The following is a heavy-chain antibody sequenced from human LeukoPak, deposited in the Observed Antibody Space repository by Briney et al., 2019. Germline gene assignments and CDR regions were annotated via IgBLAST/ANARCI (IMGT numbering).Heavy chain of an antibody. CDR1: GGSISSYY. CDR3: ARTSITIFGAPPYYFDY. V-gene: IGHV4-59*01. CDR2: IYYSGST. D-gene: IGHD3-3*01. Sequence: ASETLFLTCTVSGGSISSYYWSWIRQPPGKGLEWIGYIYYSGSTNYNPSLKSRVTISVDTSKNQFSLKLSSVTAADTAVYYCARTSITIFGAPPYYFDYWGQGTLVTVSS. J-gene: IGHJ4*02.